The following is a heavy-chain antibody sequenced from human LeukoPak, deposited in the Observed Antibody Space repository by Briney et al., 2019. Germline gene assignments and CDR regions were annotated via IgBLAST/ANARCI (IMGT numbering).Heavy chain of an antibody. J-gene: IGHJ5*02. CDR3: AREELGSSLGFDP. Sequence: QPGGSLRLSCAAPGFTFSSYAMHWVRQAPGKGLEWVAVISYDGSNKYYADSVKGRFTISRDNSKNTLYLQMNSLRAEDTAVYYCAREELGSSLGFDPWGQGTLVTVSS. D-gene: IGHD3-16*01. V-gene: IGHV3-30*04. CDR1: GFTFSSYA. CDR2: ISYDGSNK.